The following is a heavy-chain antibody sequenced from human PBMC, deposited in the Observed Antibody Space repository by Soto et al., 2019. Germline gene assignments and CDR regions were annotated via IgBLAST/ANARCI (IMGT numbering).Heavy chain of an antibody. D-gene: IGHD1-7*01. CDR1: GGTFSSCA. J-gene: IGHJ4*02. CDR3: ARDWNLGLYYFDY. V-gene: IGHV1-69*01. CDR2: IIPIFGTA. Sequence: GAPVKVSCKASGGTFSSCAISWVRQAPGQGLEWMGGIIPIFGTANYAQKFQGRVTITADESTSTAYMELSSLRSEDTAVYYCARDWNLGLYYFDYWGQGTLVTVSS.